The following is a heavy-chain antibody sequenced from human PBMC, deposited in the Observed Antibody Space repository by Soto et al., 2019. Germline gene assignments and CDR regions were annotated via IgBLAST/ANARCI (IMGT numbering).Heavy chain of an antibody. D-gene: IGHD2-8*02. CDR2: IYHRGNT. CDR1: GGSMSPYY. V-gene: IGHV4-59*12. Sequence: TLSLTCTVSGGSMSPYYWTWIRQPPGKGLEWIGEIYHRGNTNYNPSLKSRVTISIDTSKNQFSLKLTSVTAADTAVYYCARDKITGLFDYWGQGTLVTVSS. J-gene: IGHJ4*02. CDR3: ARDKITGLFDY.